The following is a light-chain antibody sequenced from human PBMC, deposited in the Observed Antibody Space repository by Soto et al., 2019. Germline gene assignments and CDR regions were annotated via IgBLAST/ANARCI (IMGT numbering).Light chain of an antibody. CDR1: QSVSSSY. Sequence: EIVLTQSPGTLSLSPGERATLSCRASQSVSSSYLAWYQQKPGQAPRLLIYGASSRATGIPDRFSGSGSGTEFTLTISRLQPEDVATYYCQHWSFGQGTKVDIK. CDR3: QHWS. CDR2: GAS. V-gene: IGKV3-20*01. J-gene: IGKJ1*01.